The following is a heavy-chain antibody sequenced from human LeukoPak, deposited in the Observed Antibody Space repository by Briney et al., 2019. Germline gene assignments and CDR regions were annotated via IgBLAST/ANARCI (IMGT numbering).Heavy chain of an antibody. CDR3: ARDYCSSTSCLFDY. V-gene: IGHV1-2*06. J-gene: IGHJ4*02. CDR1: GYTFTGYH. CDR2: INPNSGDT. Sequence: ASVKVSCKASGYTFTGYHMHWVRQAPGQGLEWMGRINPNSGDTNYAQKFQGRVAMTRDTSISTAFMELTKLRSDDTAVYYCARDYCSSTSCLFDYWGQGTLVTVSS. D-gene: IGHD2-2*01.